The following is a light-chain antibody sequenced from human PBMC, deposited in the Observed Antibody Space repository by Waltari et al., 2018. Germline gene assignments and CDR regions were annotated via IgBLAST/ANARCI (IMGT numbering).Light chain of an antibody. CDR1: QSVSSY. J-gene: IGKJ4*01. V-gene: IGKV3-11*01. CDR3: QHRSNWPLT. CDR2: DAS. Sequence: EIVLTQSPATLSLSPGERATLSCRASQSVSSYLAWYQQKPGQAPRLLIYDASNRAPGIPARFSGSGSGTDFTLTISSLDPEDFAFYYCQHRSNWPLTFGGGTKVEIK.